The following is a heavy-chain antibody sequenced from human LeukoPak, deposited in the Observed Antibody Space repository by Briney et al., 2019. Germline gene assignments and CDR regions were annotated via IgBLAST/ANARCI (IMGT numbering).Heavy chain of an antibody. D-gene: IGHD6-19*01. CDR3: ARRHSSGWYGPLYFDY. CDR2: IYYSGST. CDR1: GGSISSSSYY. J-gene: IGHJ4*02. V-gene: IGHV4-39*01. Sequence: KPSETLSLTCTVSGGSISSSSYYWGWIRQPPGEGLEWIGSIYYSGSTYYNPSLKSRVTISVDTSKNQFSLKLSSVTAADTAVYYCARRHSSGWYGPLYFDYWGQGTLVTVSS.